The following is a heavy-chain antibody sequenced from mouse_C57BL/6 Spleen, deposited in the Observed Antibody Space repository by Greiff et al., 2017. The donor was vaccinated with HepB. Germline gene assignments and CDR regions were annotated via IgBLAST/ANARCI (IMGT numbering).Heavy chain of an antibody. CDR3: ARYGSWDVYYYAMDY. CDR1: GFSLTSYA. Sequence: VKLVESGPGLVAPSQSLSITCTVSGFSLTSYAISWVRQPPGKGLEWLGVIWTGGGTNYNSALKSRLSISKDNSKSQVFLKMNSLQTDDTARYYCARYGSWDVYYYAMDYWGQGTSVTVSS. V-gene: IGHV2-9-1*01. D-gene: IGHD4-1*01. J-gene: IGHJ4*01. CDR2: IWTGGGT.